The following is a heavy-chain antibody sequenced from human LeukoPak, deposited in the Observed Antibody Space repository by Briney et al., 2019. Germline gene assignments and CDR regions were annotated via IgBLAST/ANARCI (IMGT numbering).Heavy chain of an antibody. CDR1: GYTFTGYY. D-gene: IGHD4-11*01. Sequence: GASVKVSCKASGYTFTGYYLHWVRQAPGQGLEWMGWVNPNSGGTTYAQKFQGRVTMTRDTSISTAYMELSRLRSDDTAVYYCAREGYSSYWGQGTLVTVSS. J-gene: IGHJ4*02. V-gene: IGHV1-2*02. CDR3: AREGYSSY. CDR2: VNPNSGGT.